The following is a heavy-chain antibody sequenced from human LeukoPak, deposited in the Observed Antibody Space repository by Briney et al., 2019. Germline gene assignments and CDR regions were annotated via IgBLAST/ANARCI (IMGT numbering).Heavy chain of an antibody. J-gene: IGHJ4*02. CDR3: ASTKRPILAARNTYFDY. CDR1: GGTFSSYA. D-gene: IGHD6-6*01. CDR2: IIPIFGTA. Sequence: ASVKVSCKASGGTFSSYAISWVRQAPGQGLEWMGGIIPIFGTANYAQKFQGRVTITTDESTSTAYMELSSLRSEDTAVYYCASTKRPILAARNTYFDYWGQGTLVTVFS. V-gene: IGHV1-69*05.